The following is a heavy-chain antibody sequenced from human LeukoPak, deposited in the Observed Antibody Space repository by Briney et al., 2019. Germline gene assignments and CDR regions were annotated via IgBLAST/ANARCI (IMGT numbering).Heavy chain of an antibody. CDR1: GFTFSSYG. V-gene: IGHV3-23*01. D-gene: IGHD3-10*01. Sequence: QPGGSLRLSCAASGFTFSSYGMSWVRQAPGKGLEWVSAISGSGGGTYYADSVKGRFTISRDNSKNTLYLQMNSLRAEDTAVYYCAKDQPGLYYYGSGNYFDYWGQGTLVTVSS. J-gene: IGHJ4*02. CDR2: ISGSGGGT. CDR3: AKDQPGLYYYGSGNYFDY.